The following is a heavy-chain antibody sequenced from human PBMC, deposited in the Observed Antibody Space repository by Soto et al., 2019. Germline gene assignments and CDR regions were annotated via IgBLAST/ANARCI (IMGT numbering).Heavy chain of an antibody. V-gene: IGHV3-53*01. D-gene: IGHD5-12*01. Sequence: EVQLVESGGGLIQPGGSLRLSCAASGFTVSSNYMSWVRQAPGKGLEWVSVIYSGGSTYYADSVKGRFTISRDNSKNTLYLQMNSRRAEDTAVYYCARIVATRLDWYFDLWGRGTLVTVSS. J-gene: IGHJ2*01. CDR2: IYSGGST. CDR3: ARIVATRLDWYFDL. CDR1: GFTVSSNY.